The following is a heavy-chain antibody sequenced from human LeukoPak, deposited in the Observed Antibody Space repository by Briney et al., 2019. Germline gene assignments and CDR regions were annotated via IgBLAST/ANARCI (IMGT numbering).Heavy chain of an antibody. J-gene: IGHJ4*02. Sequence: SETLSLTCTVSGGSISSSSHYWAWIRQPPGKGLEWIGEINHSGSTNYNPSLKSRVTISVDTSKNQFSLKLSSVTAADTAVYYCARHKGPGPFDYWGQGTLVTVSS. V-gene: IGHV4-39*01. CDR1: GGSISSSSHY. CDR3: ARHKGPGPFDY. CDR2: INHSGST.